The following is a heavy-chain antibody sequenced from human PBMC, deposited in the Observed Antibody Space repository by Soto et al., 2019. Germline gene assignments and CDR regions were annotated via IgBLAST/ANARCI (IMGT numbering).Heavy chain of an antibody. V-gene: IGHV1-69*06. J-gene: IGHJ4*02. CDR1: GGTFSSYA. CDR3: ARDRDGYNQLLDY. CDR2: IIPIFGTA. Sequence: SVKVSCKASGGTFSSYAISWVRQAPGQGLEWMGGIIPIFGTANYAQKFQGRVTITADKSTSTAHMELSSLRSEDTAVYYCARDRDGYNQLLDYWGQGTLVTVSS. D-gene: IGHD6-25*01.